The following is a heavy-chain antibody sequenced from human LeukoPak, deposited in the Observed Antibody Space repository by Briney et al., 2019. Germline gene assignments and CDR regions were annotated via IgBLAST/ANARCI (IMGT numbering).Heavy chain of an antibody. J-gene: IGHJ4*02. CDR2: INPNSGGT. D-gene: IGHD3-3*01. Sequence: GASLKVSCKASGYTFTGYYLHWVRQAPGQGLEWMGWINPNSGGTNYAQKFQGRVTMTRDTSISTAYMELSRLTSDDTAVYYCARDLRSGYYDYWGQGTLVTVSS. CDR3: ARDLRSGYYDY. CDR1: GYTFTGYY. V-gene: IGHV1-2*02.